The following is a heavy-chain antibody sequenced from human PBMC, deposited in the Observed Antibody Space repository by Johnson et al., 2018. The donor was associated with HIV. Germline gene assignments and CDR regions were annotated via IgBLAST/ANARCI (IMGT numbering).Heavy chain of an antibody. Sequence: VQLVESGGGVVRPGGSLRLSCAASGFTFSSYGMHWVRQAPGKGLEWVAFMRYDGSNKDYADSVKGRFTISRDNSKNPLFLQMSILRPEDTAVYYCAKDVQVRGIVLMVTLFDAFDIWGQGTMATVSS. CDR3: AKDVQVRGIVLMVTLFDAFDI. CDR2: MRYDGSNK. V-gene: IGHV3-30*02. J-gene: IGHJ3*02. CDR1: GFTFSSYG. D-gene: IGHD2-8*01.